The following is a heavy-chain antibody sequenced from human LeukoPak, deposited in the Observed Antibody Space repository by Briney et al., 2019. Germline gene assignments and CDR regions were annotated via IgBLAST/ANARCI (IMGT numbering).Heavy chain of an antibody. Sequence: PGGSLRLSCAASGFAFSSYFMGWVRQAPGKGLQWVAHIKQDESEKYFVDSVNCRFTISNENARTSLYLQMNSLRAEDTAEYYCARSLFSARRSPFDSWGQGTLVTVSS. CDR2: IKQDESEK. J-gene: IGHJ4*02. CDR3: ARSLFSARRSPFDS. D-gene: IGHD2-21*01. V-gene: IGHV3-7*01. CDR1: GFAFSSYF.